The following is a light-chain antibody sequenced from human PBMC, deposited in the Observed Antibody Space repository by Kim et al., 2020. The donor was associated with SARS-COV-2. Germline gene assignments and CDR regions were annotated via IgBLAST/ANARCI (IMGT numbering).Light chain of an antibody. CDR1: KLGDKY. Sequence: YELTQPPSVSVSPGQTASITCSGDKLGDKYACWYQQKPGQSPVLVIYQDSKRPSGIPERFSGSISGNTATLTISGTQAMDEADYYCQAWDSSTAVFGG. V-gene: IGLV3-1*01. CDR2: QDS. CDR3: QAWDSSTAV. J-gene: IGLJ3*02.